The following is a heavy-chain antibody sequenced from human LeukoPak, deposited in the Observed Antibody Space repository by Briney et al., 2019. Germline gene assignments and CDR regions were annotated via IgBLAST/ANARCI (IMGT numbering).Heavy chain of an antibody. J-gene: IGHJ4*02. Sequence: GGSLRLSCAASGFTFSGYAMHWVRQAPGKGLEYVSAISSNGGSTYYANSVKGRFTVSRDNSKNTLYLQMGSLRAEDMAVYYCARDGYSSSWYDYWGQGTLVTVSS. D-gene: IGHD6-13*01. CDR1: GFTFSGYA. CDR2: ISSNGGST. CDR3: ARDGYSSSWYDY. V-gene: IGHV3-64*01.